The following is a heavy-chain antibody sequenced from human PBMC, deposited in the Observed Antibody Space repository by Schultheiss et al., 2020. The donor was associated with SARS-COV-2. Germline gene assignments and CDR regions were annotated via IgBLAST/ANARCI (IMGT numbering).Heavy chain of an antibody. V-gene: IGHV3-21*01. CDR3: ARDPEGIAAAPTLYFDY. Sequence: GGSLRLSCAASGFTFSSYSMNWVRQAPGKGLEWVSSISSSSSYIYYADSVKGRFTISRDNAKNSLYLQMNSLRAEDTAVYYCARDPEGIAAAPTLYFDYWGQGTLVTVSS. CDR2: ISSSSSYI. D-gene: IGHD6-13*01. J-gene: IGHJ4*02. CDR1: GFTFSSYS.